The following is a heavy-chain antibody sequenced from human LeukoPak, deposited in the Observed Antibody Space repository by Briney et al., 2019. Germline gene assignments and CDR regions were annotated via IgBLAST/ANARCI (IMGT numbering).Heavy chain of an antibody. D-gene: IGHD2-8*01. CDR2: IWFDGTNK. CDR3: ARGRFCTNGVCYDSSFYGLDV. J-gene: IGHJ6*02. Sequence: GGSLRLSCAASGFTFSSYGMHWVRQAPGKGLEWVAVIWFDGTNKYSADSLQGRFAISRDNSKNTLYLRMNSLRAEDTAVYYCARGRFCTNGVCYDSSFYGLDVWGQGTTVTVAS. CDR1: GFTFSSYG. V-gene: IGHV3-33*01.